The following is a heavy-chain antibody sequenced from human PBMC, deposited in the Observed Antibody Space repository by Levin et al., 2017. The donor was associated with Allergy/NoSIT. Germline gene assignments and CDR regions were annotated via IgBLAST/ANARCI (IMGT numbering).Heavy chain of an antibody. J-gene: IGHJ6*02. D-gene: IGHD2-2*01. Sequence: PSQTLSLTCAASGFTFSSYGMHWVRQAPGKGLEWVAVISYDGSNKYYADSVKGRFTISRDNSKNTLYLQMNSLRAEDTAVYYCAKAHDQHGMDVWGQGTTVTVSS. V-gene: IGHV3-30*18. CDR3: AKAHDQHGMDV. CDR1: GFTFSSYG. CDR2: ISYDGSNK.